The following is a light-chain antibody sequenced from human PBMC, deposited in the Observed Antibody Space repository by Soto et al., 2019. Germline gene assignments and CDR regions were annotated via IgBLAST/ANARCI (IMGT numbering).Light chain of an antibody. CDR1: SSDVGGYNY. V-gene: IGLV2-14*01. CDR3: SSYAGSRTYV. Sequence: QSVLTQPASVSGSPGQSITISCTGTSSDVGGYNYVSWYQQHPGKAPKLMIYEVSNRPSGVSNRFSGSRSGNTASLTISGLLAEDEADYYCSSYAGSRTYVFGTGTKLTVL. J-gene: IGLJ1*01. CDR2: EVS.